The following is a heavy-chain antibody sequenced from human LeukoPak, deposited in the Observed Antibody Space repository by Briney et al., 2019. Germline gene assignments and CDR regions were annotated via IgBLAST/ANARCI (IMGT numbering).Heavy chain of an antibody. D-gene: IGHD5-24*01. J-gene: IGHJ4*02. Sequence: GASVKVSCKASGYTFTGYYMHWVRQAPGQGLEWMGWINPNSGGTNYAQKFQGRVTMTRDTSISTAYMELSRLRSDDTAVYYCARGTERWLQLSPSFGYWGQGTLVTVSS. CDR1: GYTFTGYY. CDR2: INPNSGGT. CDR3: ARGTERWLQLSPSFGY. V-gene: IGHV1-2*02.